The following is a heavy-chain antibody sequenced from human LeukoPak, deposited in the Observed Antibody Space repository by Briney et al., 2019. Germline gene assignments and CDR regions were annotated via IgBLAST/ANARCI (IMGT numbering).Heavy chain of an antibody. D-gene: IGHD6-19*01. CDR3: ARDSQWLALRGLDY. V-gene: IGHV1-2*02. CDR1: GYTFTGYY. CDR2: INPNSGAT. Sequence: AASVKVSCKASGYTFTGYYMHWVRQAPGQGLEWMGWINPNSGATTYAQKFQGRVTMTRDTSITTAYMELSRLRSDDTAVYFCARDSQWLALRGLDYWGQGTLVTVSS. J-gene: IGHJ4*02.